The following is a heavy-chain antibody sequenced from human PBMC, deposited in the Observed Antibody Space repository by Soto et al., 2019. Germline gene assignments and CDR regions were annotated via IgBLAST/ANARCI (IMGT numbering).Heavy chain of an antibody. CDR2: MNPNSGNT. CDR1: GYTFTSYD. Sequence: QVQLVQSGAEVKKPGASVKVSCKASGYTFTSYDINWVRQATGQGLEWMGWMNPNSGNTGYAQKFKGRVTMTRNTSMSTGYLELSSLRSEYTAVYYCARGINYYDSGDDAFDIWGQGTMVTVSS. CDR3: ARGINYYDSGDDAFDI. D-gene: IGHD3-10*01. V-gene: IGHV1-8*01. J-gene: IGHJ3*02.